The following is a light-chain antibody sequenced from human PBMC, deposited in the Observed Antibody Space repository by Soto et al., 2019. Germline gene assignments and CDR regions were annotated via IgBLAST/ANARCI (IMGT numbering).Light chain of an antibody. CDR3: NSYAGSRNVI. Sequence: QSALAQPPSASGSPGQSVTISCSGTSSDIGGYHYVSWYQQHPGKAPKLVIYDVTERPSGVPDRFYGSKSGNTASLTVTGLQAEDEADYYCNSYAGSRNVIFGGGTKLTVL. CDR1: SSDIGGYHY. J-gene: IGLJ2*01. CDR2: DVT. V-gene: IGLV2-8*01.